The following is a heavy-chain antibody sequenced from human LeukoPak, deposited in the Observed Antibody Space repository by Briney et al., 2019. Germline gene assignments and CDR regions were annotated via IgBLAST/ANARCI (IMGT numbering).Heavy chain of an antibody. D-gene: IGHD6-25*01. CDR1: GGSISSGGYS. V-gene: IGHV4-30-2*01. J-gene: IGHJ2*01. Sequence: SQTLSLTCAVSGGSISSGGYSWSWIRQPPGKGLEWIGYIYHSGSTYYNPSLKSRVTISVGTSKNQFSLKLSSVTAADTAVYYCARQGGGFWYFDLWGRGTLVTVSS. CDR2: IYHSGST. CDR3: ARQGGGFWYFDL.